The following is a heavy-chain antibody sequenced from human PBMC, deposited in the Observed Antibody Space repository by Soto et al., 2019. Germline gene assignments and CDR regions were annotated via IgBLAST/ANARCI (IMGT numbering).Heavy chain of an antibody. J-gene: IGHJ6*02. CDR1: GFTFSSYG. D-gene: IGHD3-10*01. CDR2: ISYDGSDR. Sequence: PGGSLRLSCAASGFTFSSYGMHWVRQAPGKGLGWVAVISYDGSDRYYADSVEGRFTISRDNSRNTLYLQMNSLRAEDTAVYYCAKSVNYYGSGSYSGYYYYGMDVWGQGTTVTVSS. V-gene: IGHV3-30*18. CDR3: AKSVNYYGSGSYSGYYYYGMDV.